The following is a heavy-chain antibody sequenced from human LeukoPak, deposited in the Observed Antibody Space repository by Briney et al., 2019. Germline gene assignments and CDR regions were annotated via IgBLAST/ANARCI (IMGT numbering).Heavy chain of an antibody. J-gene: IGHJ4*02. CDR3: AQGFSSGWYPY. Sequence: GGSLRRSCALSGFSVSSFGMSWVRQAPGRGLGWISAISLNGETTWYADSVKGRFIISRDNSKNTLCLQLTSLRAEDTAVYYCAQGFSSGWYPYWGQGSLVSVSS. CDR2: ISLNGETT. D-gene: IGHD6-19*01. CDR1: GFSVSSFG. V-gene: IGHV3-23*01.